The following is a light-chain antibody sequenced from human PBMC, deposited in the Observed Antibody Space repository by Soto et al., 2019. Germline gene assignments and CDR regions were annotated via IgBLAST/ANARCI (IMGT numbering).Light chain of an antibody. J-gene: IGKJ1*01. Sequence: EIVMTQSPGTLSVYPGERATLSCRASQSVSRNLAWYQQKPGQAPRLLIYGASTRATGIPARFSGSRSGTEFTLTISSLQSEDFAVYYCQQYNNWPRTFGQGTKVEIK. CDR2: GAS. CDR3: QQYNNWPRT. CDR1: QSVSRN. V-gene: IGKV3-15*01.